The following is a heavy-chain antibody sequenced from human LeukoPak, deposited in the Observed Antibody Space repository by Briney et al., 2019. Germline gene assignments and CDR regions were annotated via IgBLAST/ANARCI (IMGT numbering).Heavy chain of an antibody. Sequence: GGSLRLSCAASGFTFSSYGMHWVRQAPGKGLEWVAVISYDGSNKYYADSVKGRFTISRDNAKNTLYLQMNSLRAEDTAVYYCARAGMVRGVQDFDYWGQGTLVTVSS. CDR3: ARAGMVRGVQDFDY. V-gene: IGHV3-30*03. D-gene: IGHD3-10*01. J-gene: IGHJ4*02. CDR2: ISYDGSNK. CDR1: GFTFSSYG.